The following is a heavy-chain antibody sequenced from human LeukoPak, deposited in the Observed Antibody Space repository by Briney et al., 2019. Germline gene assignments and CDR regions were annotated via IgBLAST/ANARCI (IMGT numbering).Heavy chain of an antibody. V-gene: IGHV4-59*12. J-gene: IGHJ4*02. CDR2: IYYSGST. Sequence: SETLSLTCTVSGGSISSYYWSWIRQPPGKGLEWIGYIYYSGSTNYNPSLKSRVTISVDTSKNQFSLKLSSVTAADTAVYYCARLRRQLLNSAFDYWGQGTLVTVSS. D-gene: IGHD3-10*02. CDR3: ARLRRQLLNSAFDY. CDR1: GGSISSYY.